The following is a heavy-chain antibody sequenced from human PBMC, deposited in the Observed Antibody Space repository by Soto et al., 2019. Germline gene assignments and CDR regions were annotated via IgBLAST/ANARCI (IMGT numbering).Heavy chain of an antibody. CDR3: ATMKKPRGYYYGLNV. V-gene: IGHV4-4*02. J-gene: IGHJ6*02. CDR2: IYHLGGT. CDR1: GDSVRSSNW. Sequence: SETLSLTCAVSGDSVRSSNWWTWVRQSPGKGLEWIGEIYHLGGTNYNPSLKSRVTISVDMAKNQVSLKLSSVTAADTAVYYCATMKKPRGYYYGLNVWGQGTTVTVS.